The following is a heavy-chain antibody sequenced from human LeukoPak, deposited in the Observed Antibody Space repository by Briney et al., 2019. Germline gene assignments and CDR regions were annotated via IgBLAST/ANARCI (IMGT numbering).Heavy chain of an antibody. J-gene: IGHJ4*02. CDR2: ISSSSSYI. CDR1: GFTFSSYS. D-gene: IGHD6-13*01. Sequence: PGGSLRLSFAASGFTFSSYSRNWVRQAPGKGLEWSSSISSSSSYIYYADSVKGRFTISRDNAKNSLYLQMNSLRAEDTAVYYCARSFLSIAAAATDYWGQGTLVTVSS. V-gene: IGHV3-21*01. CDR3: ARSFLSIAAAATDY.